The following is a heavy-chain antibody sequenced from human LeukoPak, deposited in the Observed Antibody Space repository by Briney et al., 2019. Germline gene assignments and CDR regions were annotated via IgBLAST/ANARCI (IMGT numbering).Heavy chain of an antibody. CDR1: GFTFSNAW. CDR2: IKSKTDGGTT. D-gene: IGHD3-16*01. V-gene: IGHV3-15*01. Sequence: XSXRLSCAASGFTFSNAWMSWVRQAPGKGLEWGGRIKSKTDGGTTDYAARVKGRFTISRDDSKNTLYLQMNSLKTEDTAVYYCTTDGGYWGQGTLVTVSS. J-gene: IGHJ4*02. CDR3: TTDGGY.